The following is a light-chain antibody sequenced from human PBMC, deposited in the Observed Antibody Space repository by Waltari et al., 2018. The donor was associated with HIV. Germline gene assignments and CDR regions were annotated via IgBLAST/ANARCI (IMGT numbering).Light chain of an antibody. CDR2: GTS. CDR3: QQFGSSPWT. Sequence: EIVLMQPPGPLSLSPGERAAITCRASHGVSSTYLAWYHQQPGPAPRLLIYGTSTMAPGIPDRFSGSGSGTDFSLTITSLEPEDFGVYYCQQFGSSPWTFGQGTKVEIK. J-gene: IGKJ1*01. V-gene: IGKV3-20*01. CDR1: HGVSSTY.